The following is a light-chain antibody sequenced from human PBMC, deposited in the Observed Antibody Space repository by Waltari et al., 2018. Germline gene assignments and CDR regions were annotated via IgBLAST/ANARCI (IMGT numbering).Light chain of an antibody. CDR2: GAS. V-gene: IGKV3-20*01. Sequence: EIVLTQSPGTLSLSPGDRATLSCRASQSVSRTLAWYQQTPGQAPRLLIYGASSRATGIPDKFSGSGSGTDFSLTISRLEPEDFAVYFCQHYVRLPATFGQGTKVEIK. CDR3: QHYVRLPAT. J-gene: IGKJ1*01. CDR1: QSVSRT.